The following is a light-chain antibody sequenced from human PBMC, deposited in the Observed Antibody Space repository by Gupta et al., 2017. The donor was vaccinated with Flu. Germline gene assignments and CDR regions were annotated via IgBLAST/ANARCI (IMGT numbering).Light chain of an antibody. V-gene: IGKV3-15*01. Sequence: VMTQSPATLSVSPGERATLSCRASQSVSSNLARYQQKPGQAPRLLIYGASTRATGIPARFSGSGSGTEFTLTISSLQSEDFAVYYCQQYNNWPRTFGQGTKVEIK. J-gene: IGKJ1*01. CDR3: QQYNNWPRT. CDR2: GAS. CDR1: QSVSSN.